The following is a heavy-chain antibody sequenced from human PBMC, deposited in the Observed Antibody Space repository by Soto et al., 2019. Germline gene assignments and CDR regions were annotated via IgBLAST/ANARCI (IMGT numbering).Heavy chain of an antibody. V-gene: IGHV1-3*01. CDR1: GYTFTTHT. CDR3: ERVDRSAYYHDY. CDR2: INADNGNT. D-gene: IGHD3-22*01. Sequence: QVQLVQSGAEVKEPEASVKVSCKASGYTFTTHTIHWLRQAPGQRLVWMGWINADNGNTLYSQNLQDRVTITGDTSARTAYMEVRSLRSEDTAVYYCERVDRSAYYHDYWGQGALVTVSS. J-gene: IGHJ4*02.